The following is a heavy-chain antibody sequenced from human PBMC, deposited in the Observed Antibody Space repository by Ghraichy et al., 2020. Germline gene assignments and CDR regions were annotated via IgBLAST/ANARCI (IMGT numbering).Heavy chain of an antibody. CDR1: GFTFNTYY. V-gene: IGHV3-7*04. CDR3: GRGGYIYGSNPVDY. J-gene: IGHJ4*02. D-gene: IGHD5-18*01. Sequence: GGSLRLSCAASGFTFNTYYMTWVRQAPGKGLEWVANIKQDGSERYYVDSVNGRFTISRDNAKDSVYLQMSSLRAEETAVYFCGRGGYIYGSNPVDYWGLGTQVTGSS. CDR2: IKQDGSER.